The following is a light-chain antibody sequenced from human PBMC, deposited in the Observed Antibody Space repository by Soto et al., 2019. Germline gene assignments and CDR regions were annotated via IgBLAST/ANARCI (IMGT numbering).Light chain of an antibody. CDR3: QHLRTYPFS. CDR1: QDISTS. J-gene: IGKJ2*03. V-gene: IGKV1-9*01. CDR2: PAS. Sequence: DIQLTQSPSFLSASGGDRVTVSCRARQDISTSLAWFQQKAGKVPQLLVYPASTLQDGVPSRFSGSGSGTYFTLTINNLQAEDFANYYCQHLRTYPFSFGQGTKLDIK.